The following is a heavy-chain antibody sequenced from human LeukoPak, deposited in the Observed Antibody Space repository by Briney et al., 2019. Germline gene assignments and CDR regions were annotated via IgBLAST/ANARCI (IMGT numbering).Heavy chain of an antibody. D-gene: IGHD3-9*01. CDR3: ARDVVDTWGIDWGFYGMDV. CDR1: GGSFSGYY. V-gene: IGHV4-34*09. CDR2: INHSGST. J-gene: IGHJ6*02. Sequence: SETLSLTCAVYGGSFSGYYWSWIRQPPGKGLEWIGEINHSGSTNYNPSLKSRATISVDTSKNQFSLKLSSVTAADTAVYYCARDVVDTWGIDWGFYGMDVWGQGTTVTVSS.